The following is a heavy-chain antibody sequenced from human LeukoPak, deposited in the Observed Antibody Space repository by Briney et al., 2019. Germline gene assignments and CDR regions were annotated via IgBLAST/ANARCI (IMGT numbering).Heavy chain of an antibody. CDR3: AKDIGHDYGDNAEAFDI. Sequence: PGGSLRLSCAASGFTFSSYAMSWVRQAPGKGLEWVSAISGSGGSTYYADSVKGRFTISRDNAKNSLYLQMNSLRAEDTALYYCAKDIGHDYGDNAEAFDIWGQGTMVTVSS. CDR1: GFTFSSYA. J-gene: IGHJ3*02. V-gene: IGHV3-23*01. D-gene: IGHD4-17*01. CDR2: ISGSGGST.